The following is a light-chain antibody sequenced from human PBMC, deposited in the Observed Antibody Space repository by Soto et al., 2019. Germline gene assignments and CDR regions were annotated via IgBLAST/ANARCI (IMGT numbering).Light chain of an antibody. CDR3: MQVLQTVWT. J-gene: IGKJ1*01. CDR1: QSLLHSNGYTY. Sequence: DIVMTQSSLSLPVTPGEPASISCRSSQSLLHSNGYTYLDWYLQRPGQSLQLLIYLGSNRASGVPDRFSGSGSGTDFTLKISRVEAEDVWVYYFMQVLQTVWTFGQGTKVEI. V-gene: IGKV2-28*01. CDR2: LGS.